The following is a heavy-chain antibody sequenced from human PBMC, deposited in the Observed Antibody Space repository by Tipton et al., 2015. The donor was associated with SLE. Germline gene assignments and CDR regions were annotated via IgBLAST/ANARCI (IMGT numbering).Heavy chain of an antibody. D-gene: IGHD2-21*01. V-gene: IGHV4-4*02. CDR3: ARATSTLWYFDY. Sequence: SLRLSCAVSGGSISSDIWWTWVRQPPGKGLEWIGDVFHSGSANYNPSLKSRVTISIDTSKNQFSLNLTSVTAADTAVYYCARATSTLWYFDYWGQGTLVTVSS. J-gene: IGHJ4*02. CDR2: VFHSGSA. CDR1: GGSISSDIW.